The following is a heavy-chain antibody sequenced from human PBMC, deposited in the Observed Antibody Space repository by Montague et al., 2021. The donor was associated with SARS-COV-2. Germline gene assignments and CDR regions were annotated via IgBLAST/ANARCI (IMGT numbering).Heavy chain of an antibody. V-gene: IGHV4-39*07. CDR2: YYGGNT. Sequence: YYGGNTNYNPSLKSRVTISVDTSKNQFSLKLSSVTAADTAVYYCARVSVEMATMGVYYYYGMDVWGQGTTVTVSS. J-gene: IGHJ6*02. D-gene: IGHD5-24*01. CDR3: ARVSVEMATMGVYYYYGMDV.